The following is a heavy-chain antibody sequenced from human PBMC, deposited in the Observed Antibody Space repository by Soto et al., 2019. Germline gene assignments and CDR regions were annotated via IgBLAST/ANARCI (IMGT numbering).Heavy chain of an antibody. CDR3: AKDKDVSRELTAYFDY. V-gene: IGHV3-23*01. Sequence: GGSLRLSCAASGFTFSSYAMSWVRQAPGKGLEWVSAISGSGGSTYYADSVKGRFTISRDNSKNTLYLQMNSLRAEDTAVYYCAKDKDVSRELTAYFDYWGQGTLVTVSS. CDR2: ISGSGGST. D-gene: IGHD2-15*01. CDR1: GFTFSSYA. J-gene: IGHJ4*02.